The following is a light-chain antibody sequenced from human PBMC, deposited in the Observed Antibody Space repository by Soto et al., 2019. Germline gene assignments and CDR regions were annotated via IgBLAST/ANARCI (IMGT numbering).Light chain of an antibody. CDR1: SSDVGSYNY. Sequence: QSALTQPASVSGSPGQSITISCTGTSSDVGSYNYVSWYQYHPGKAPQLIIYEVSDRPSGVSNRFSGSKSGNTASLTISGLQADDEADYFCSSYTRTSTWVFGGGTKLTVL. CDR3: SSYTRTSTWV. J-gene: IGLJ3*02. V-gene: IGLV2-14*01. CDR2: EVS.